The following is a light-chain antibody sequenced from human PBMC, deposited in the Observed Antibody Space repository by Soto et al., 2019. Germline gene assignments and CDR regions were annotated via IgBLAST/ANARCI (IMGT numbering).Light chain of an antibody. CDR2: DAS. Sequence: EIVLTQSPATVSLSPGERATLSCRASQSVSTYLAWYQQKPGQAPRLLISDASNRATGIPARFSGSGSGTDFTLTISSLEPEDFVVYYCQQRSSWPPSFGGGTKVEVK. J-gene: IGKJ4*01. CDR3: QQRSSWPPS. CDR1: QSVSTY. V-gene: IGKV3-11*01.